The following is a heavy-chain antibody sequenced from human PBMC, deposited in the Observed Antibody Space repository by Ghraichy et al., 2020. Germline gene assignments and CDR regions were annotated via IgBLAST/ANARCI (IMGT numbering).Heavy chain of an antibody. CDR1: GDSVSSKSAA. Sequence: SCAISGDSVSSKSAAWNWIRQSPSRGLEYLGRTYYRSKWYKEYAVSVKGRITINPDTSKNQFSLQLNSVTPEDTAVYYCARPYGGDSDYWGQGTLVTVSS. CDR2: TYYRSKWYK. D-gene: IGHD2-21*01. V-gene: IGHV6-1*01. J-gene: IGHJ4*02. CDR3: ARPYGGDSDY.